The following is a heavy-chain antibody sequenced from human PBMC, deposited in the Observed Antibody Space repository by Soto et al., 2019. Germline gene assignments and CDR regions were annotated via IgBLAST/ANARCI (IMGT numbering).Heavy chain of an antibody. CDR2: IWYDGSNK. J-gene: IGHJ3*02. V-gene: IGHV3-33*01. D-gene: IGHD3-22*01. CDR1: GFTFSSYG. Sequence: GGSLRLSCAASGFTFSSYGMHWVRQAPGKGLEWVAVIWYDGSNKYYADSVKGRFTISRDNSKNTLYLQMNSLRAEDTAVYYCARSPTADYYDSSGYSQVNAFDIWGQGTMVTVSS. CDR3: ARSPTADYYDSSGYSQVNAFDI.